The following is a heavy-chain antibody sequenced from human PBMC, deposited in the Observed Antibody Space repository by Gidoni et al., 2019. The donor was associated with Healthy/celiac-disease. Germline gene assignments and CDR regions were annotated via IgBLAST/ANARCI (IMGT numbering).Heavy chain of an antibody. CDR1: GGSFSGYY. J-gene: IGHJ5*02. D-gene: IGHD2-2*01. CDR3: ARSRGSSTSCYGWFDP. V-gene: IGHV4-34*01. CDR2: INHSGST. Sequence: QVQLQQWGAGLLQPSETLSLTCAVYGGSFSGYYWRWIRQPQGKGLEWIAEINHSGSTNYNPSLKSRVTISVDTSKNQFYLKLSSVTAADTAVYYGARSRGSSTSCYGWFDPWGQGTLVTVSS.